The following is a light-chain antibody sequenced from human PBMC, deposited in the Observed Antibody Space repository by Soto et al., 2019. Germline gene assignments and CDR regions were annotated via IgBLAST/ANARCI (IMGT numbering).Light chain of an antibody. CDR2: DAS. CDR1: QSISSW. J-gene: IGKJ1*01. V-gene: IGKV1-5*01. Sequence: DIQMTQSPSTLSASVGDRVTITCRASQSISSWLAWYQQKPGKAPKLLIYDASSLESGVPSRFSGSGSATEFTLTISSLQPDDFATYYCQQYNNYWTFGQGTKMYIK. CDR3: QQYNNYWT.